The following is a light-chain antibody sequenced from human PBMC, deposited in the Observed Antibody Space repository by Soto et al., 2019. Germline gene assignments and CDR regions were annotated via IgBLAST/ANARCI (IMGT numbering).Light chain of an antibody. V-gene: IGKV3-20*01. CDR1: QSVSSRY. CDR3: QQYGGSPPTT. J-gene: IGKJ3*01. CDR2: GAS. Sequence: EFVLTQSPGTLSLSPGERATLSCRASQSVSSRYLAWYQQKPGQAPRLLIYGASSRATGIPDRFSGSGSGTDFTLTISRLEPDDFAVYYCQQYGGSPPTTFGPGTRVDIK.